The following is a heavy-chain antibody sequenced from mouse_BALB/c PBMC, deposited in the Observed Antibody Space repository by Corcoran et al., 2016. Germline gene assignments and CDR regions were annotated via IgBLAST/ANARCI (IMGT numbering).Heavy chain of an antibody. V-gene: IGHV14-3*02. D-gene: IGHD1-2*01. CDR2: IDPANGNT. CDR1: GFNIKDTY. J-gene: IGHJ3*01. Sequence: EVQLQQSGAELVKPGASVKLSCTASGFNIKDTYMHWVKQRPEQGLEWIGRIDPANGNTKSDPKFHGKATITADTSSTTAYLQLSSLTSEDTAVEYCAYGSAWFAHCVQGTLVTVSA. CDR3: AYGSAWFAH.